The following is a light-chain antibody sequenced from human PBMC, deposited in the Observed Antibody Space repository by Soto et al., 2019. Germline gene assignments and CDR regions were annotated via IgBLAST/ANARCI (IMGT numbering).Light chain of an antibody. V-gene: IGLV2-14*01. CDR1: SSDVGGYNY. J-gene: IGLJ1*01. CDR2: AVT. CDR3: SSYTSSSTL. Sequence: QSVLTQPASVSGSPGQSITISCTGTSSDVGGYNYVSWYQQHPGKAPKLMIYAVTDRPSGVSRRFSGSKSGNTASLTISGLQAEDEADYYCSSYTSSSTLFGTGAKVTV.